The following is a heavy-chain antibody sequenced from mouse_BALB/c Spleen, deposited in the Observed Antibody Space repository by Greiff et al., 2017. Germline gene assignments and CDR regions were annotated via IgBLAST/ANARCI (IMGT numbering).Heavy chain of an antibody. CDR1: GYAFTNYL. CDR3: ARSIIYGNYPFDY. Sequence: VQPQQSGAELVRPGTSVKVSCKASGYAFTNYLIEWVKQRPGQGLEWIGVINPGSGGTNYNEKFKGKATLTADKSSSTAYMQLSSLTSDDSAVYFCARSIIYGNYPFDYWGQGTTLTVSS. J-gene: IGHJ2*01. V-gene: IGHV1-54*03. D-gene: IGHD2-1*01. CDR2: INPGSGGT.